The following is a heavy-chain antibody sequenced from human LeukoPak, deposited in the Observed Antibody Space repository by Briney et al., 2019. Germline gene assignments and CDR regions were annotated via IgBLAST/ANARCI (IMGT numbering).Heavy chain of an antibody. V-gene: IGHV4-61*02. Sequence: SETLSLTCTVSGGSISSGSYYWSWIRQPAGKGLEWIGRIYTSGSTNYNPSLKSRVTISVDTSKNQFSLKLSSVTAADTAVYYCARDEDHYCGGDCYYYWGQGTLVTVSS. CDR2: IYTSGST. CDR1: GGSISSGSYY. J-gene: IGHJ4*02. D-gene: IGHD2-21*01. CDR3: ARDEDHYCGGDCYYY.